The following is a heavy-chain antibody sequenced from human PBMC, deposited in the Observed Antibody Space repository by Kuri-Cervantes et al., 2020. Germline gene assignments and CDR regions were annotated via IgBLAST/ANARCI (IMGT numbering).Heavy chain of an antibody. J-gene: IGHJ4*02. CDR1: GFTFSDHY. D-gene: IGHD6-25*01. CDR3: ARSRAAAY. Sequence: GESLKISCAASGFTFSDHYMDWVRQTPGKGLEWVARSKNKANSYTTEYAPSVKGRFTVSRDDATNSLHLQMNSLKTEDTAVYYCARSRAAAYWGQRTLVTVSS. CDR2: SKNKANSYTT. V-gene: IGHV3-72*01.